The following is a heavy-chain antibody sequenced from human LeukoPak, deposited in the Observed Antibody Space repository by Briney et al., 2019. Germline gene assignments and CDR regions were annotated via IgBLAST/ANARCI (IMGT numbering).Heavy chain of an antibody. D-gene: IGHD4-23*01. CDR3: ARATRLAYGGNSYYFDY. CDR2: IYYSGST. Sequence: SETLSLTCTVSGGSISSYYWSWIRQPPGKGLEWIGYIYYSGSTNYNPSLKSRVTISVDTSKNQFSLKLSSVTAADTAVYYCARATRLAYGGNSYYFDYWGQGALVTVSS. J-gene: IGHJ4*02. V-gene: IGHV4-59*01. CDR1: GGSISSYY.